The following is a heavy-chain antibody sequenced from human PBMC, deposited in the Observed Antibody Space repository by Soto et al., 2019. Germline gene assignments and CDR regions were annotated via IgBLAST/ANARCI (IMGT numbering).Heavy chain of an antibody. J-gene: IGHJ4*02. CDR3: AKGYYYDSSGYLNYFDY. D-gene: IGHD3-22*01. V-gene: IGHV3-23*01. CDR2: ISGSGGST. CDR1: GFTFSSYA. Sequence: PGGSLRLSCAASGFTFSSYAMSWVRQAPGKGLEWVSAISGSGGSTYYADSVKGRFTISRDNSKNTLYLQMNSLRAEDTAVYYCAKGYYYDSSGYLNYFDYWGQGTLVTVSS.